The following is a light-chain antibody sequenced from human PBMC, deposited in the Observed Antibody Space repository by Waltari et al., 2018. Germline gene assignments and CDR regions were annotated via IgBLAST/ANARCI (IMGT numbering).Light chain of an antibody. J-gene: IGKJ1*01. CDR3: QQYGSSPRT. CDR2: GAS. V-gene: IGKV3-20*01. CDR1: QSVSSSY. Sequence: EIVLTQSPGPLSLSPGERATLSCRASQSVSSSYLAVYQQKPGPASRLLIYGASSRAAGIPDRCRGIGSGTDFTLTISRLEPEDFAVYYCQQYGSSPRTFGQGTKVEI.